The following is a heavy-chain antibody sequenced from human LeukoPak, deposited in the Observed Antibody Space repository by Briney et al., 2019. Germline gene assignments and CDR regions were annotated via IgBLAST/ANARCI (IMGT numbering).Heavy chain of an antibody. CDR2: ISGSGAGI. V-gene: IGHV3-23*01. CDR1: GFTFSTYA. Sequence: PGGSLRLSCAASGFTFSTYAMTWVRQAPGKGLEWVSAISGSGAGIFYADSVKGRFTISRDNSKNTLYLQMNSVRAEDTAVYYCANSRASPVVTSDYWGQGTLVTVSS. CDR3: ANSRASPVVTSDY. J-gene: IGHJ4*02. D-gene: IGHD4-23*01.